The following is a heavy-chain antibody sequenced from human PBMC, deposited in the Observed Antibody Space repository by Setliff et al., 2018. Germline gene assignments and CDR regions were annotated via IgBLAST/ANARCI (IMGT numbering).Heavy chain of an antibody. J-gene: IGHJ4*02. Sequence: LRLSVAASGFTLCSYSMNCVRQAPGKGLEWVSYFSGSSSTIRYADSVKGRFTISRDNAKNSLYLQMNSLRAEDTAVYYCARSGNYRVDYWGQGTLVTVSS. CDR1: GFTLCSYS. D-gene: IGHD4-4*01. CDR2: FSGSSSTI. CDR3: ARSGNYRVDY. V-gene: IGHV3-48*01.